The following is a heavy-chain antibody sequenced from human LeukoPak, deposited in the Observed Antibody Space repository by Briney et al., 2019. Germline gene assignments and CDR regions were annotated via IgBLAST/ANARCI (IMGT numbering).Heavy chain of an antibody. D-gene: IGHD6-19*01. Sequence: ASVKVSCKASGYTFTSYPMHWVRQAPGQRLEWMGWINAVNGNTKYSQKFQDRVTITRDTSASTAYMELSSLRSEDTAVYYCATANRYSSGWYLNTYYFDYWGQGTLVTVSS. CDR1: GYTFTSYP. CDR3: ATANRYSSGWYLNTYYFDY. V-gene: IGHV1-3*01. CDR2: INAVNGNT. J-gene: IGHJ4*02.